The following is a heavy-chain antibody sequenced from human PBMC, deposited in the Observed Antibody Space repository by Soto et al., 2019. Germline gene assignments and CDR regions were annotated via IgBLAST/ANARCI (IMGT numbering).Heavy chain of an antibody. CDR1: GGSFSGYY. J-gene: IGHJ4*02. Sequence: KTSETLSLTCAVYGGSFSGYYWSWIRQPPGKGLEWIGEINHSGSTNYNPSLKSRVTISVDTSKNQFSLKLSSVTAADTAVYYCARGQKGGYSYHYFDYWGQGTLVTVSS. CDR2: INHSGST. D-gene: IGHD5-18*01. V-gene: IGHV4-34*01. CDR3: ARGQKGGYSYHYFDY.